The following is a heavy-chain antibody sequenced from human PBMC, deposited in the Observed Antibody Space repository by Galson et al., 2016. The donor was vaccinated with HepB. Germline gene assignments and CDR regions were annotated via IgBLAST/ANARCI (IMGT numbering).Heavy chain of an antibody. Sequence: SETLSLTCVVSSASISSSNWWSWVRQTPGKGLEWIGEIFHSGSTNYNPSLRSRVIISVDKSKNQFSLKLASVTAADTAVYFCARDQSSGWYGRGDFDYWGQGMLVTVSS. CDR1: SASISSSNW. CDR3: ARDQSSGWYGRGDFDY. J-gene: IGHJ4*02. V-gene: IGHV4-4*02. CDR2: IFHSGST. D-gene: IGHD6-19*01.